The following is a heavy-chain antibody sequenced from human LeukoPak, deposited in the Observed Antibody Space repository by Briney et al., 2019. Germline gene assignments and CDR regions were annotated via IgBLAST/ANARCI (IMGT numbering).Heavy chain of an antibody. CDR3: ARIAVAAYPYYFDY. Sequence: SQTLSLTCTVSGGSISSGGYYWSWLRQHPGKGLEWIVYIYYSGSTDYNPSLKSRVTISVDTSKNQFSLKLSSVTAAVTDVYYCARIAVAAYPYYFDYWGQGTLVSVSS. V-gene: IGHV4-31*03. CDR1: GGSISSGGYY. J-gene: IGHJ4*02. D-gene: IGHD6-19*01. CDR2: IYYSGST.